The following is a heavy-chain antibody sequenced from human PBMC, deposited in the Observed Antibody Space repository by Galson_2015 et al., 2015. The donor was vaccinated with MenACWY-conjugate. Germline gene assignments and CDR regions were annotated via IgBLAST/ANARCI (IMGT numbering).Heavy chain of an antibody. CDR2: ISYDGNNQ. J-gene: IGHJ4*02. Sequence: SLRLSCAASGFTFSSYDMHWVRQAPGKGLEWVTFISYDGNNQYYADSVKGRFTVSRDNSKNTLYLQMNSLRAEDTAVYYCARGRGWETLRKSPFDYWGQGTLVTVSS. V-gene: IGHV3-30*03. CDR1: GFTFSSYD. CDR3: ARGRGWETLRKSPFDY. D-gene: IGHD1-26*01.